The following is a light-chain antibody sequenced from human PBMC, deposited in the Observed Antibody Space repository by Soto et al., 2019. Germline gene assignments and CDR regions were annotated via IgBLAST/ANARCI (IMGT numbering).Light chain of an antibody. CDR1: NIGSKS. Sequence: SYELTRPPSVSVAPGQTAKITCGENNIGSKSVHWYQQKPGQAPVLVVYDDRDRPSGIPERFSGSNSGNTATLTISRVEAGDEADYYCQVWDSNSDHYGFGTGTKVTV. CDR3: QVWDSNSDHYG. V-gene: IGLV3-21*02. CDR2: DDR. J-gene: IGLJ1*01.